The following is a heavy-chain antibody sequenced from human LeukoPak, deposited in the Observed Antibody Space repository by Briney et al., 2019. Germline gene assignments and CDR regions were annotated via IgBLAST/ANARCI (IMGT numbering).Heavy chain of an antibody. J-gene: IGHJ4*02. D-gene: IGHD3-22*01. CDR2: IKSKTDGWTT. CDR1: GFTFTNAW. Sequence: AGGSLRLSCAASGFTFTNAWMTWVRQAPGKGLEWVGRIKSKTDGWTTDYAAAVKGRFTISSDDSKNTLFLQMNSLKTEDTAVYYCTTTGSKYCYDTSLSYWGQGTLVTVSS. CDR3: TTTGSKYCYDTSLSY. V-gene: IGHV3-15*01.